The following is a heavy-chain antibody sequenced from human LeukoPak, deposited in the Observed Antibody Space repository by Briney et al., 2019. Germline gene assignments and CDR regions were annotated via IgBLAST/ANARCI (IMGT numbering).Heavy chain of an antibody. CDR3: AKDRAPAAGAFDY. CDR2: ISGSGGST. CDR1: GFTFRSYT. V-gene: IGHV3-23*01. J-gene: IGHJ4*02. D-gene: IGHD6-13*01. Sequence: GGSLRLSCAASGFTFRSYTMNWVRQAPGKGLEWVSGISGSGGSTYYADSVKGRFTISRDNSKNTLYLQMNSLRAEDTAVYYCAKDRAPAAGAFDYWGQGTLVTVSS.